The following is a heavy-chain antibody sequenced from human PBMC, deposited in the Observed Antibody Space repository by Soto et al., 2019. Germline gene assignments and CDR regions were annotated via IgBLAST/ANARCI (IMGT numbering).Heavy chain of an antibody. J-gene: IGHJ4*02. CDR1: GYIFTNYG. V-gene: IGHV1-18*01. Sequence: GASVKVSCKTSGYIFTNYGVAWVRQAPGQGLELVAWISGYNGYPKHTQKFQGRVTVTTDTTTRTGYMELRNLRSDDTAVYYCARASAGDLYDFWGQGTRVTVSS. D-gene: IGHD2-21*02. CDR2: ISGYNGYP. CDR3: ARASAGDLYDF.